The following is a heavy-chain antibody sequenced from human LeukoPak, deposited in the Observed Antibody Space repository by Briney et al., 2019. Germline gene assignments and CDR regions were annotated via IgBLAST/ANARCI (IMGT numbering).Heavy chain of an antibody. D-gene: IGHD4-11*01. J-gene: IGHJ4*02. Sequence: GASVKVSCKASGYTFTGYYMHWVRQAPGQGLEWMGWINPNSGGTNYAQKSQGRVTMTRDTSISTAYMELSRLRSDDTAVYYCARVTTRRLDVFDYWGQGTLVTVSS. CDR3: ARVTTRRLDVFDY. V-gene: IGHV1-2*02. CDR2: INPNSGGT. CDR1: GYTFTGYY.